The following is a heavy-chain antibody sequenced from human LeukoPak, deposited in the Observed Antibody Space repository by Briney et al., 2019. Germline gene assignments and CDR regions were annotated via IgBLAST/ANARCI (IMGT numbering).Heavy chain of an antibody. CDR3: ARSATVHEVGAGYYFDY. CDR2: INHSGST. Sequence: SETLSLTCAVYGGSFSGYYWSWIRQPPGKGLEWIGEINHSGSTNYNPSLKSRVTISVDTFKNQFSLKLSSVTAADTAVYYCARSATVHEVGAGYYFDYWGQGTLVTVSS. J-gene: IGHJ4*02. D-gene: IGHD4-17*01. V-gene: IGHV4-34*01. CDR1: GGSFSGYY.